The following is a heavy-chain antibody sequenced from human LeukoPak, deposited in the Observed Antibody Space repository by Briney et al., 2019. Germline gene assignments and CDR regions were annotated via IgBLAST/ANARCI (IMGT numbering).Heavy chain of an antibody. V-gene: IGHV3-53*01. CDR2: IYIGGDT. CDR1: AFSLSRNF. CDR3: AREVGSASYLAHAFYL. J-gene: IGHJ3*01. D-gene: IGHD1-26*01. Sequence: TGGSLRLSCAASAFSLSRNFMGWVRQAPGKGLEWVSLIYIGGDTYYADSVKGRFTISRDNSKNTIYLQMNSLRVEDTAVYYCAREVGSASYLAHAFYLWGQGIMVTVSS.